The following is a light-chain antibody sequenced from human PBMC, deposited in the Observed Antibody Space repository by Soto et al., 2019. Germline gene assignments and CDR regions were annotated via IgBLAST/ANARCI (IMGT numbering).Light chain of an antibody. CDR3: QQYATSPLT. CDR2: GAL. Sequence: ENMFTQSPSTIPLSPAERATLSCRASQTVSSRFLAWYQQKPGQAPRLRIYGALSRATGIPDRFSGSGSGTDFTLTISRLEPEDFALYYGQQYATSPLTFGGATKVDI. V-gene: IGKV3-20*01. J-gene: IGKJ4*01. CDR1: QTVSSRF.